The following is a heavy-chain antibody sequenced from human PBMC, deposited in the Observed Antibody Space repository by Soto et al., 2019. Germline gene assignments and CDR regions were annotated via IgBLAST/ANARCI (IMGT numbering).Heavy chain of an antibody. CDR3: ARSQGSSTSLEIYYYYYYGMDV. Sequence: QVQLVQSGAEVKKPGSSVKVSCKASGGTFSSYAISWVRQAPGQGLEWMGGIIPISGTANYALKFQGRVTITADESTSTVYMELRSLRSEDTAVYFCARSQGSSTSLEIYYYYYYGMDVWGQGTTVPVSS. CDR1: GGTFSSYA. V-gene: IGHV1-69*01. J-gene: IGHJ6*02. CDR2: IIPISGTA. D-gene: IGHD2-2*01.